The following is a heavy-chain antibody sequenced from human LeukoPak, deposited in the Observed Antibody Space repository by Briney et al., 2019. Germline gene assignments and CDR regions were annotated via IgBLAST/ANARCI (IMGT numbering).Heavy chain of an antibody. J-gene: IGHJ4*02. CDR2: ISYDGSNK. Sequence: GGSLRLSCAASGFTFSSYAMHWVRQAPGKGLEWVAVISYDGSNKYYADSVKGRFTISRDNSKNTLYLQMNSLRAEDTAVYYCAILREGYYYDSSGDHFDYWGQGTLVTVSS. D-gene: IGHD3-22*01. CDR1: GFTFSSYA. CDR3: AILREGYYYDSSGDHFDY. V-gene: IGHV3-30-3*01.